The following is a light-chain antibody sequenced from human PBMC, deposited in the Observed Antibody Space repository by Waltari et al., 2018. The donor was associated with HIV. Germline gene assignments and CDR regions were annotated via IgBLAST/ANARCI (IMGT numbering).Light chain of an antibody. Sequence: DIQMTQSPSSLSASVGDRVPITCRASQSISSYLNWYQQKPGKAPKLLIYAASSLQSGVPSRFSGSGSGTDFTLTISSLQPEDFATYYCQQSYSTPFFTFGPGTKVDIK. CDR1: QSISSY. V-gene: IGKV1-39*01. CDR3: QQSYSTPFFT. J-gene: IGKJ3*01. CDR2: AAS.